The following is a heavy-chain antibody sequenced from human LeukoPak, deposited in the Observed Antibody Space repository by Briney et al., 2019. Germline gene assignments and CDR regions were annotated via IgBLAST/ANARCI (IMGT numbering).Heavy chain of an antibody. Sequence: GRSLRLSCAASGFTFSSYAMHWVRQAPGKGLEWVAVISYDGSNKYYADSVKGRFTISRDNSENTLYLQMNSLRAEDTAVYYCARDRSPAALTGYYYYGMDVWGQGTTVTVS. CDR3: ARDRSPAALTGYYYYGMDV. D-gene: IGHD2-2*01. V-gene: IGHV3-30*04. CDR2: ISYDGSNK. CDR1: GFTFSSYA. J-gene: IGHJ6*02.